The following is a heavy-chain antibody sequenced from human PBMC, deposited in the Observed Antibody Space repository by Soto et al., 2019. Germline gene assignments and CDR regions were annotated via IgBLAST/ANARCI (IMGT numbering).Heavy chain of an antibody. CDR2: MNPNSGTT. V-gene: IGHV1-8*01. J-gene: IGHJ4*02. D-gene: IGHD1-26*01. Sequence: QVQLVQSGAEVKKPGASVKVSCKASGYTFTSYDINWVRQATGQGLEWMGWMNPNSGTTGYAQKFQGRVTMPRNTSITTAYMELSRLRSEHTAVYYCASELSGSYRFDYWGQGTLVTVSS. CDR3: ASELSGSYRFDY. CDR1: GYTFTSYD.